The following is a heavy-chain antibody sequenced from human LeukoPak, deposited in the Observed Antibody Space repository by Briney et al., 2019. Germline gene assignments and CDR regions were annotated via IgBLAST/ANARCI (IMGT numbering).Heavy chain of an antibody. V-gene: IGHV1-8*01. J-gene: IGHJ4*02. CDR1: GYTFTSYD. D-gene: IGHD5-12*01. CDR2: MNPNSGST. Sequence: ASVKVSRKASGYTFTSYDINWVRQATGQGLEWMGWMNPNSGSTGYAQKFQGRVTMTRSTSISTAYMELSSLRSEDTAVYYCARGLYGYGHTFDYWGQGTLVTVS. CDR3: ARGLYGYGHTFDY.